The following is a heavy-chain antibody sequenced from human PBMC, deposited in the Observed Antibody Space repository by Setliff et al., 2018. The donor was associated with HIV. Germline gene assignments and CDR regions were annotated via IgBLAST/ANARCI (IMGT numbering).Heavy chain of an antibody. D-gene: IGHD5-12*01. CDR1: GFTFDDYG. J-gene: IGHJ6*04. Sequence: GGSLRLSCAASGFTFDDYGMSWVRQAPGKGLEWVSSISGSGGSTYYADSVKGRFTISRDNAKNSLYLQMNSLRAEDTAVYYCLVAVEEDVWGKGTTVTVSS. CDR3: LVAVEEDV. V-gene: IGHV3-21*01. CDR2: ISGSGGST.